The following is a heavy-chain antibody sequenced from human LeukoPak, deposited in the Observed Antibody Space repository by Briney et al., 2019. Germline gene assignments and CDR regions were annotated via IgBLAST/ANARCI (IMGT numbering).Heavy chain of an antibody. CDR3: ATPRRSHYDAFDI. Sequence: ASVRVSSKASGGTFTIYAISWVRQAPGQGLEWMGRIIPILGIANYAQTFQARVTITADKSTSTAYMELSSLRSEDTAVYYCATPRRSHYDAFDIWGQGTMVTVSS. V-gene: IGHV1-69*10. CDR2: IIPILGIA. J-gene: IGHJ3*02. CDR1: GGTFTIYA.